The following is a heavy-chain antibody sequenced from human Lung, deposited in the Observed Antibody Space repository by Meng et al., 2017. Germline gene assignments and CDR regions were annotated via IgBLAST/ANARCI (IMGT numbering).Heavy chain of an antibody. CDR1: GGSFSDYY. CDR2: INHSGST. D-gene: IGHD4-11*01. V-gene: IGHV4-34*01. CDR3: ARGPTTMAHDFDY. Sequence: QWRLPQGGAGLLKPSETLPLTCVVSGGSFSDYYWSWIRQPPGKELEWIGEINHSGSTNYNPSLESRATISVDTSQNNLSLKLSSVTAADSAVYYCARGPTTMAHDFDYWGQGTLVTVSS. J-gene: IGHJ4*02.